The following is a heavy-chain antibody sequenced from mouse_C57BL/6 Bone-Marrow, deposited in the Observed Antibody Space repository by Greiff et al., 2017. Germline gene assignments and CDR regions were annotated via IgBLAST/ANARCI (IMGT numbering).Heavy chain of an antibody. V-gene: IGHV5-17*01. Sequence: EVKLMESGGGLVKPGGSLKLSCAASGFTFSDYGMHWVRRAPEKGLEWVAYISSGSSTIYYADTVKGRFTIARDNAKNTLFLQMTSLRSEDTAMYYCARTEEDAMDYWGQGTSVTVSS. CDR1: GFTFSDYG. CDR3: ARTEEDAMDY. CDR2: ISSGSSTI. J-gene: IGHJ4*01.